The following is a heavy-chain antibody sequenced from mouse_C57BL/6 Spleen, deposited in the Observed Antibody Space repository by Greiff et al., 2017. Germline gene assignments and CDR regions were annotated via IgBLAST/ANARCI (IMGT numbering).Heavy chain of an antibody. D-gene: IGHD2-2*01. CDR3: ARSYGYDLFDY. CDR1: GYTFTSYG. V-gene: IGHV1-81*01. Sequence: QVQLKESGAELARPGASVKLSCKASGYTFTSYGISWVKQRTGQGLEWIGEIYPRSGNTYYNEKFKGKATLTADKSSSTAYMELRSLTSEDSAVYFCARSYGYDLFDYWGQGTTLTVSS. J-gene: IGHJ2*01. CDR2: IYPRSGNT.